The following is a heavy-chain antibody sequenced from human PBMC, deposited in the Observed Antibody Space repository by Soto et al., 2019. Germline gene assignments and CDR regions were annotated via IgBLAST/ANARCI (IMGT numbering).Heavy chain of an antibody. CDR1: GGSISSVSYH. Sequence: QVQLQESGPGLVKPSQTLSLTCTVSGGSISSVSYHWNWIRQHPREGLEWLGSIFYTWNTYYIPSLASRLTIPMDTSKNQYSLRLSSVTAADTAVYYCARPPSHLCAASSCHAFDVWGQVTMVAVSS. CDR2: IFYTWNT. CDR3: ARPPSHLCAASSCHAFDV. J-gene: IGHJ3*01. D-gene: IGHD2-2*01. V-gene: IGHV4-31*03.